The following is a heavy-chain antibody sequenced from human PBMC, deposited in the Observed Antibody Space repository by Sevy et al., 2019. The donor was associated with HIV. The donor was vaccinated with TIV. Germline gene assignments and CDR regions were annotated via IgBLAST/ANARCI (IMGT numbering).Heavy chain of an antibody. Sequence: ASVKVSGKASGYTFTSYGISWVRQAPGQGLEWMGCISAYNGNTNYAQKLQGRVTMTTDTSTSTAYMELRSLRSDDTAVYYCARYITIFGVVIPGRTYGMDVWGQGTTVTVSS. V-gene: IGHV1-18*01. CDR2: ISAYNGNT. D-gene: IGHD3-3*01. CDR3: ARYITIFGVVIPGRTYGMDV. J-gene: IGHJ6*02. CDR1: GYTFTSYG.